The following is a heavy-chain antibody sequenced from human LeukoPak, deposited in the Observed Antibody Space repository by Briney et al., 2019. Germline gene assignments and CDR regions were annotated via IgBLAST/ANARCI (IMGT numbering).Heavy chain of an antibody. CDR3: ARGGRGDLSRILLWSPFDY. Sequence: LSGGSLRLSCAASGFTVSSNYMSWVRQAPGKGLEWVSVIYSGGSTYYADSVKGRFTISRDNSKNTLYLQMNSLRTEDTAVYYCARGGRGDLSRILLWSPFDYWGQGILVTVSS. CDR1: GFTVSSNY. D-gene: IGHD5-18*01. V-gene: IGHV3-66*02. J-gene: IGHJ4*02. CDR2: IYSGGST.